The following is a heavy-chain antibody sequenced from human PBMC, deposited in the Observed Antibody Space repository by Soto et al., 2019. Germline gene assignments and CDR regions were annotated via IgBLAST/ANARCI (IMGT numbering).Heavy chain of an antibody. V-gene: IGHV3-23*01. J-gene: IGHJ6*02. CDR2: ISGSGGST. D-gene: IGHD4-4*01. Sequence: AGGSLRLSCAASGFTFSSYAMSWVRQAPGKGLEWVSAISGSGGSTYYADSVKGRFTISRDNSKNTLYLQMNSLRAEDTAVYYCAKGMTTVTTQKLYYYYGMDVWGQGTTVTVSS. CDR3: AKGMTTVTTQKLYYYYGMDV. CDR1: GFTFSSYA.